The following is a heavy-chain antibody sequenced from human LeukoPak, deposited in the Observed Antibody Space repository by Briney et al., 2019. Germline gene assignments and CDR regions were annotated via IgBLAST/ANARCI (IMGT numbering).Heavy chain of an antibody. CDR2: IITIFGTA. CDR3: AIYTPSKTFDY. Sequence: SVTVSCTASGGTFSSYAISWVRQAPGQGLEWMGGIITIFGTANYAQKFQGRVTITADESTSTAYMELSSLRSEDTAVYYCAIYTPSKTFDYWGQGTLVTVSS. V-gene: IGHV1-69*13. D-gene: IGHD2-2*02. J-gene: IGHJ4*02. CDR1: GGTFSSYA.